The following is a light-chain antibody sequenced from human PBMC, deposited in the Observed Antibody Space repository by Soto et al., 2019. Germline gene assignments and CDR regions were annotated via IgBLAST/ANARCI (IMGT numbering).Light chain of an antibody. CDR1: QDISTY. CDR2: AAY. Sequence: DIQMTQAPSSLSASVGDRVTITCRARQDISTYLAWYQQKPGKVPKLLIYAAYTLQSGVPPRFSGSESGTDFTLNISSLQHEDVATYYCQKYDNAPLTFGGGTKVEIK. V-gene: IGKV1-27*01. J-gene: IGKJ4*01. CDR3: QKYDNAPLT.